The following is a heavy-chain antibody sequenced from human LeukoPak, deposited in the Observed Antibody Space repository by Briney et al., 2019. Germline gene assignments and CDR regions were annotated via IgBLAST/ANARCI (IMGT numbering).Heavy chain of an antibody. CDR2: ISSSSYI. Sequence: GGSLRLSCAASGFTFSSYSMNWVRQAPGKGLEWVSSISSSSYIYYADSVKGRFTISRDNAKNSLYLQMNSLRAEDTAVYCCAREWGIAVIDYWGQGTLVTVSS. J-gene: IGHJ4*02. CDR1: GFTFSSYS. V-gene: IGHV3-21*01. D-gene: IGHD6-19*01. CDR3: AREWGIAVIDY.